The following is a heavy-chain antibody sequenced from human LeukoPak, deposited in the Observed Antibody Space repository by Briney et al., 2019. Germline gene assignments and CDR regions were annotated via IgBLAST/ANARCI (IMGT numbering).Heavy chain of an antibody. CDR1: GFTFSNYA. Sequence: PGGSLGLSCAASGFTFSNYAMSWVRQAPGKGLGWVSGISGSGSGTDYADSVKGRFTISRDNSKNTVYLQMNSLRVEDTAVYYCAKSAYDSRGYYSNFDFWGQGTLVTVSS. D-gene: IGHD3-22*01. V-gene: IGHV3-23*01. J-gene: IGHJ4*02. CDR2: ISGSGSGT. CDR3: AKSAYDSRGYYSNFDF.